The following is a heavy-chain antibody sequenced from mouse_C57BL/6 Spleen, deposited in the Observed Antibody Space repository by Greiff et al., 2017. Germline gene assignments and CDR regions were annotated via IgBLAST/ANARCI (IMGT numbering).Heavy chain of an antibody. CDR3: ARESSYAMDY. D-gene: IGHD1-1*01. Sequence: LQQSGPELVKPGASVKISCKASGYAFSSSWMNWVKQRPGKGLEWIGRIYPGDGDTNYNGKFKGKATLTADKSSSTAYMQLSSLTSEDSAVYFCARESSYAMDYWGQGTSVTVSS. J-gene: IGHJ4*01. CDR2: IYPGDGDT. CDR1: GYAFSSSW. V-gene: IGHV1-82*01.